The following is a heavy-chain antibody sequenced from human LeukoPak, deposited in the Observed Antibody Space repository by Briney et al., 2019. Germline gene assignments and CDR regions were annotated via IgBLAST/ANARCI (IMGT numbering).Heavy chain of an antibody. V-gene: IGHV1-46*01. J-gene: IGHJ4*02. D-gene: IGHD2/OR15-2a*01. CDR2: IHPSGGNS. CDR3: ARDCSSTTCQGPVLDF. Sequence: GASVKVSCKASGYTFTSHYVHWVRQAPGQGLEWMGIIHPSGGNSRNTQNFQGRVTMTRDTSTSTVYLELSSLRSEDTAVYYCARDCSSTTCQGPVLDFWDQGILVTVSS. CDR1: GYTFTSHY.